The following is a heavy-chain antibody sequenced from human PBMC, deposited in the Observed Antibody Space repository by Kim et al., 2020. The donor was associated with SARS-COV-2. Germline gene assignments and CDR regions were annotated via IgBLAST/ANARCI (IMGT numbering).Heavy chain of an antibody. V-gene: IGHV3-23*01. J-gene: IGHJ4*02. CDR3: ANGGAAGTGYFDY. Sequence: GGSLRLSCAASGFTFSSYAMSWVRQAPGKGLEWVSAISGSGGSTYYADSVKGRFTISRDNSKNTLYLQMNSLRAEDTAVYYCANGGAAGTGYFDYWGQGTLVTVSS. CDR2: ISGSGGST. CDR1: GFTFSSYA. D-gene: IGHD6-13*01.